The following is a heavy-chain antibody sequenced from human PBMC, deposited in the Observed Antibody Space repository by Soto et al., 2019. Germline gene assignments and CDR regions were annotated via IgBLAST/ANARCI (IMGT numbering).Heavy chain of an antibody. CDR2: ISYDGSNK. Sequence: QVQLVESGGGVVQPGRSLRLSCAASGFTFSSYGMHWVRQAPGKGLEWVAVISYDGSNKYYADSVKGRFTISRDNSKNTLYLQMNSLRAEDTAVYYCAKDEVRGWTRFDYWGQGTLVTVSS. CDR1: GFTFSSYG. D-gene: IGHD2-15*01. V-gene: IGHV3-30*18. J-gene: IGHJ4*02. CDR3: AKDEVRGWTRFDY.